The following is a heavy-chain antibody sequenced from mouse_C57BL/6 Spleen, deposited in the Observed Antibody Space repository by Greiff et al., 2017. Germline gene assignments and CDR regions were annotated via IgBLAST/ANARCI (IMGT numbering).Heavy chain of an antibody. CDR3: TREEPTRLFAY. CDR2: IDPGTGGT. CDR1: GYTFTDYE. Sequence: VQLQQSGAELVRPGASVTLSCKASGYTFTDYEMHWVKQTPVHGLEWIGAIDPGTGGTAYNQKFKGKAILTADKSSSTAYMELRSLTSEDSAVYYCTREEPTRLFAYWGQGTLVTVSA. J-gene: IGHJ3*01. D-gene: IGHD3-2*02. V-gene: IGHV1-15*01.